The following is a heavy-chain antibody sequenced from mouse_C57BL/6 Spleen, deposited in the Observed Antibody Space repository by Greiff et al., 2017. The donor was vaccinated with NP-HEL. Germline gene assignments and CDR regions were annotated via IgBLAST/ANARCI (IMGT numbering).Heavy chain of an antibody. CDR3: ARPPLYGSSYGYFDV. D-gene: IGHD1-1*01. CDR2: INPSTGGT. V-gene: IGHV1-42*01. Sequence: EVQRVESGPELVKPGASVKISCKASGYSFTGYYMNWVKQSPEKSLEWIGEINPSTGGTTYNQKFKAKATLTVDKSSSTAYMQLKSLTSEDSAVYYCARPPLYGSSYGYFDVWGTGTTVTVSS. J-gene: IGHJ1*03. CDR1: GYSFTGYY.